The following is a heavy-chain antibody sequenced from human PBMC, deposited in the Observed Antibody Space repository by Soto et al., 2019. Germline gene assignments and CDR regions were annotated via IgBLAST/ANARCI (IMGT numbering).Heavy chain of an antibody. J-gene: IGHJ4*02. CDR1: GGSISSGGNY. V-gene: IGHV4-31*03. CDR3: AKEPLT. Sequence: QVQLQESGPGLVKPSQTLSLACTVSGGSISSGGNYWSWLRQHPGKGLEWIGYIYSSGSTYYNPSLKSRFTISVYTSKNQFSLKLSSVTASSTAGYYCAKEPLTWGQGTLVTVSS. CDR2: IYSSGST.